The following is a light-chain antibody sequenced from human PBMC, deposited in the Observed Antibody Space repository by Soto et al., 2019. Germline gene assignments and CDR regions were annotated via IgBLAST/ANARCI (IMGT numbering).Light chain of an antibody. J-gene: IGKJ2*02. CDR2: GAS. Sequence: EMVLTQSPGTLSLSPGERATLSCRASQSISSNSLAWYQQKPGQAPRLFIYGASSRATGIPDRFIGSGSGTHFTLTISRLEPEDFALYYCQQRSEWPLCTFGQGTKLEIK. V-gene: IGKV3-20*01. CDR1: QSISSNS. CDR3: QQRSEWPLCT.